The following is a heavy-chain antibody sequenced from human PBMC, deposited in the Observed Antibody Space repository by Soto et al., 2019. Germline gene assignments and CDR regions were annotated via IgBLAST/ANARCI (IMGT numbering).Heavy chain of an antibody. CDR3: ARECGHGAGKHPYGLDV. Sequence: ASVKVSCKASGYTFNSYGIHWVRQAPGQGLEWMGRMSGSSGDPNYAPNVRGRITMTTDTSNNTAYMELRSLRSDDTAVYYCARECGHGAGKHPYGLDVWGQGTTVTVSS. CDR1: GYTFNSYG. V-gene: IGHV1-18*01. J-gene: IGHJ6*02. D-gene: IGHD1-1*01. CDR2: MSGSSGDP.